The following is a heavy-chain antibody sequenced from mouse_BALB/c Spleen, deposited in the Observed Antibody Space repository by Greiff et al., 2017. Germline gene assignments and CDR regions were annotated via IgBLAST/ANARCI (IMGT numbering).Heavy chain of an antibody. CDR1: GFTFSSYA. CDR2: ISSGGSYT. Sequence: DVQLQESGGGLVKPGGSLKLSCAASGFTFSSYAMSWVRQSPEKRLEWVAEISSGGSYTYYPDTVTGRFTISRDNAKNTLYLEMSSLRSEDTAMYYCARPGTVAWFAYWGQGTLVTVSA. J-gene: IGHJ3*01. V-gene: IGHV5-9-4*01. CDR3: ARPGTVAWFAY. D-gene: IGHD4-1*01.